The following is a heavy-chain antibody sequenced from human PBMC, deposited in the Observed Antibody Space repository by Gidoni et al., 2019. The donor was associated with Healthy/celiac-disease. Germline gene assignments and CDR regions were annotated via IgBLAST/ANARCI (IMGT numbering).Heavy chain of an antibody. J-gene: IGHJ5*02. Sequence: EVQLVESGGGLVQPGGSLRLSCAASGFTFISYWMSWVRQAPGKGLVWVANIKQDGSEKYYVDSVKGRFTISRDNAKNSLYLQMNSLRAEDTAVYYCARVRGTYSGSFPWGQGTLVTVSA. V-gene: IGHV3-7*01. CDR3: ARVRGTYSGSFP. D-gene: IGHD1-26*01. CDR2: IKQDGSEK. CDR1: GFTFISYW.